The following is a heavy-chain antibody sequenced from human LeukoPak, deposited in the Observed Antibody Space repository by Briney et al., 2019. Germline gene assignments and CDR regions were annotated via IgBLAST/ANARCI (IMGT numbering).Heavy chain of an antibody. J-gene: IGHJ4*02. D-gene: IGHD3-16*02. Sequence: PSETLSLTCAVYGGSFSGYYWSWIRQPPGKGLEWIGEINHSGSTNYNPSLKSRVTISVDTSKNQFSLKLSSVTAADTAVYYCARGEYDYVWGSYRSLDYWGQGTLVTVSS. CDR1: GGSFSGYY. V-gene: IGHV4-34*01. CDR2: INHSGST. CDR3: ARGEYDYVWGSYRSLDY.